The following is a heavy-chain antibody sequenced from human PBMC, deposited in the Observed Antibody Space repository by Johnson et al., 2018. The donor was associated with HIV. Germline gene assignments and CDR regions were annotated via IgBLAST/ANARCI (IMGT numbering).Heavy chain of an antibody. CDR3: ARDLAALNAFDI. CDR1: GFTFSTYA. CDR2: ISYDASNK. D-gene: IGHD2-15*01. V-gene: IGHV3-30*04. J-gene: IGHJ3*02. Sequence: QVQLVESGGGVVQPGRSLRLSCIVSGFTFSTYAMHWVRQAPGKGLEWVAVISYDASNKYYADSVKGRFTISRDNSKNTLYLQMNSLRAEDTAVYYCARDLAALNAFDIWGQGTMVTVSS.